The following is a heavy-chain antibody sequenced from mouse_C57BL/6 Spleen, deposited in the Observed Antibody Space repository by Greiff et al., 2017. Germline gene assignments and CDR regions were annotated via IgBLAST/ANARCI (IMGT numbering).Heavy chain of an antibody. CDR1: GYTFTDYE. CDR2: IDPETGGT. J-gene: IGHJ1*03. V-gene: IGHV1-15*01. Sequence: QVQLKQSGAELVRPGASVTLSCKASGYTFTDYEMHWVKQTPVHGLEWIGAIDPETGGTAYNQKFKGKAILTADKSSSTAYMELRSLTSEDSAVYYCTRGDEGYWYFDVWGTGTTVTVSS. CDR3: TRGDEGYWYFDV. D-gene: IGHD3-3*01.